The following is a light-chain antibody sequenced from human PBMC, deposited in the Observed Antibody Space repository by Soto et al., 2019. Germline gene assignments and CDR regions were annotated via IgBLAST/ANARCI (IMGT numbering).Light chain of an antibody. V-gene: IGKV1-5*03. CDR1: QSISSW. CDR3: QQYNSYPWT. J-gene: IGKJ1*01. CDR2: KAS. Sequence: DIRMTQSPSTLSASVGDKVTITCRASQSISSWLAWYQQKPGKAPKLLLYKASTLESGVPSNFSGSGSGTEFTLSISSLQPEDFATYYCQQYNSYPWTFGQGTKVDVK.